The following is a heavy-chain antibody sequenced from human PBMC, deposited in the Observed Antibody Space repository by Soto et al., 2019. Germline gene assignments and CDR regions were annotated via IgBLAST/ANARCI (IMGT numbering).Heavy chain of an antibody. Sequence: GGSLRLSCAASGFTVSGHYMTWVRQAPGKGLEWVSVIYTGGSTYYADSVKGRFTISRDNSKNTLYLQMNSLRAEDTAVYYCARLETTRVAYYCALDVWGQGTTVTVSS. CDR1: GFTVSGHY. D-gene: IGHD1-1*01. CDR3: ARLETTRVAYYCALDV. V-gene: IGHV3-53*01. J-gene: IGHJ6*02. CDR2: IYTGGST.